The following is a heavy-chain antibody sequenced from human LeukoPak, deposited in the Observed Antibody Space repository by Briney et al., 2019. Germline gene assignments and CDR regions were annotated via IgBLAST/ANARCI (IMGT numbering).Heavy chain of an antibody. CDR3: TRKSGGSQRKMDDWFDP. D-gene: IGHD3-10*01. CDR1: GFTFSSYA. CDR2: ISNDGTYK. Sequence: GGSLRLSCAASGFTFSSYAMHWVRQAPDKGLEYMAVISNDGTYKYYGASVKGRFTISRDNSKNTLYLQMDSLRSEDTAVYSCTRKSGGSQRKMDDWFDPWGQGTLVIVSS. V-gene: IGHV3-30*04. J-gene: IGHJ5*02.